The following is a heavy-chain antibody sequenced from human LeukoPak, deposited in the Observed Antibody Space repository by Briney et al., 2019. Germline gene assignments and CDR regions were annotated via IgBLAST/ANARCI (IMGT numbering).Heavy chain of an antibody. Sequence: EWVSTVSDGARNTHYADSVKGRFTISRDDSLNRLYLQMNSLRAEDPDLYYRVTRLQNHFDYWGRGTQVTVSS. J-gene: IGHJ4*02. V-gene: IGHV3-23*01. CDR3: VTRLQNHFDY. CDR2: VSDGARNT. D-gene: IGHD5-24*01.